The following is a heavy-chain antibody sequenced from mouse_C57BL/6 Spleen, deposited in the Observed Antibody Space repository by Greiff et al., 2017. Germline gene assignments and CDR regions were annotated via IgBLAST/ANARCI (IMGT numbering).Heavy chain of an antibody. Sequence: VKVEESGPGLVQPSQSLSITCTVSGLSLTSYGVHWVRPSPGKGLEWLGVIWRGGSTDVNAALMSRLSITKDNSTSQVYFKMNSLQADDTAIYYWAKNGGAAQATALSCAYWGQGTLVTVSA. CDR1: GLSLTSYG. J-gene: IGHJ3*01. CDR3: AKNGGAAQATALSCAY. V-gene: IGHV2-5*01. D-gene: IGHD3-2*02. CDR2: IWRGGST.